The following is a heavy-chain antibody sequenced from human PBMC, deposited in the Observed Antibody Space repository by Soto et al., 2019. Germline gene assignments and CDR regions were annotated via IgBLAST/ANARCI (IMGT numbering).Heavy chain of an antibody. CDR3: ARDTADFWSGPLIPYYYYYGMDV. Sequence: ASVKVSCKASGYTFTSYGISWVQQAPGQGLEWMGWISAYDGNTNYAQKLQGRVTMTTDTSTSTVYMELRSLRSEDTAVYYCARDTADFWSGPLIPYYYYYGMDVWGQGTTVTVSS. D-gene: IGHD3-3*01. J-gene: IGHJ6*02. V-gene: IGHV1-18*01. CDR1: GYTFTSYG. CDR2: ISAYDGNT.